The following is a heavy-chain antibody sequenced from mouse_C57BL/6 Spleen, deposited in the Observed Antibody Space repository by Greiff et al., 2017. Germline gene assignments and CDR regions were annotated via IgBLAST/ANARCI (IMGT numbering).Heavy chain of an antibody. Sequence: VQLQQSGAELVRPGASVTLSCKASGYTFTDYEMHWVKQTPVHGLEWIGAIDPETGGTAYNQKFKGKAILTADKSSSTAYMELRSLTSEDSAVYYCTRDGSSYGDFDVWGTGTTVTVSS. CDR2: IDPETGGT. D-gene: IGHD1-1*01. CDR1: GYTFTDYE. CDR3: TRDGSSYGDFDV. V-gene: IGHV1-15*01. J-gene: IGHJ1*03.